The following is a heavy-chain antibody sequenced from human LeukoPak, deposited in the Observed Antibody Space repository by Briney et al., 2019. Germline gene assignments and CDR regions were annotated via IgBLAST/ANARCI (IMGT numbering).Heavy chain of an antibody. CDR3: AKDTPAIVVVPAAMDFDY. J-gene: IGHJ4*02. Sequence: GGSLRLSCAASGFTFSRYGMHWVRQAPGKGLEWAAFIRYDGSNKYYADSVKGRFTISRDNSKNTLYLQMNSLRAEDTAVYYCAKDTPAIVVVPAAMDFDYWGQGTLVTVSS. CDR1: GFTFSRYG. CDR2: IRYDGSNK. V-gene: IGHV3-30*02. D-gene: IGHD2-2*01.